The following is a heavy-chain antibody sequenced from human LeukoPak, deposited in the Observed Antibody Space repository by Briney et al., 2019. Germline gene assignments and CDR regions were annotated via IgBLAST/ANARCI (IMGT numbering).Heavy chain of an antibody. J-gene: IGHJ4*02. CDR1: GFTFSSYA. V-gene: IGHV3-23*01. Sequence: GGSLRLPCAASGFTFSSYAMSWVRQAPGKGLEWVSGISGSGGSTFYADSVKGRFTISRDNSKSTLFLQMNSLRAEDTAVYYCARGILYPAFYFDYWGQGTLVTVSS. CDR2: ISGSGGST. CDR3: ARGILYPAFYFDY. D-gene: IGHD3-3*02.